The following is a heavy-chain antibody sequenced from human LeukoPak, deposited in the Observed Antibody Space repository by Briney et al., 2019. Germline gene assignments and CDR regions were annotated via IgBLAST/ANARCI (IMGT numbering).Heavy chain of an antibody. D-gene: IGHD5-12*01. J-gene: IGHJ6*03. CDR1: GFTFSSYG. CDR2: IRYDGSNK. Sequence: GGSLRLSCAASGFTFSSYGMHWVRQAPGKGLEWVSFIRYDGSNKLYADSVKGRFTISRDNSKNTLYLQMNSLRGEDTAVYYCAKAGYSGYDYDYYYYYMDVWGKGTTVTLSS. CDR3: AKAGYSGYDYDYYYYYMDV. V-gene: IGHV3-30*02.